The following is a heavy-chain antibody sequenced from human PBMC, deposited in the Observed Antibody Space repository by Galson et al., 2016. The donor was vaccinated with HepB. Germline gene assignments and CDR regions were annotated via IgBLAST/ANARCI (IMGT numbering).Heavy chain of an antibody. Sequence: SLRLSCAASGFTFSSYAMSWVRRAPGKGLEWVSLISGSGTNTYYADSVKGRFTISRDNSRNTLYLQMNSLRAEDTAVYYCAKDLTVTLHWFDPWGQGTLVTVSS. CDR1: GFTFSSYA. CDR2: ISGSGTNT. V-gene: IGHV3-23*01. CDR3: AKDLTVTLHWFDP. J-gene: IGHJ5*02. D-gene: IGHD2-15*01.